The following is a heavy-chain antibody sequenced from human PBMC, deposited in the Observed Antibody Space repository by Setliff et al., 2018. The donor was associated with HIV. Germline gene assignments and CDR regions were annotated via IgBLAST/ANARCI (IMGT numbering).Heavy chain of an antibody. D-gene: IGHD2-2*01. J-gene: IGHJ6*02. CDR2: FIPILGKV. CDR1: GGTFSSYA. CDR3: ARGGVCTSTSCGGYYYYGMDV. Sequence: ASVKVSCKASGGTFSSYAISWVRQAPGQGLEWMGGFIPILGKVHYAQKFQGRVTITADESTSTAYMELSSLRSDDPAVYYCARGGVCTSTSCGGYYYYGMDVWGQGTTVTVSS. V-gene: IGHV1-69*10.